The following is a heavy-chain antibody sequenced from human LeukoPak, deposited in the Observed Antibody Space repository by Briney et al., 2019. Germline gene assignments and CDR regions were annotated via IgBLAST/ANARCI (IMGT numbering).Heavy chain of an antibody. V-gene: IGHV4-61*02. D-gene: IGHD2-2*01. CDR2: IYTSGST. Sequence: SETLSLTCTVSGGSISSGSYYWSWIRQPAGKGLEWIGRIYTSGSTSYNPSLKSRVTISVDTSKNQFSLKLSSVTAADTAVYYCARVGYYCSSTSCRGAFDIWGQGTMVTVSS. CDR3: ARVGYYCSSTSCRGAFDI. CDR1: GGSISSGSYY. J-gene: IGHJ3*02.